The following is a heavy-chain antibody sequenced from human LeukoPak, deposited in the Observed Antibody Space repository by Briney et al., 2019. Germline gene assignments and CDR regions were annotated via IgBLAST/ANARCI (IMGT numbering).Heavy chain of an antibody. CDR3: ALIPGGSWAFDF. V-gene: IGHV3-53*05. J-gene: IGHJ4*02. D-gene: IGHD6-13*01. Sequence: GGALILSCAASGFTVSSNYMSWVRQAPGKGLEWVSINYRGGNTYYADSVKGRFTISRDNSKNTLYFQMNSLKFDDTAVYYCALIPGGSWAFDFWGQGTLVTVSS. CDR2: NYRGGNT. CDR1: GFTVSSNY.